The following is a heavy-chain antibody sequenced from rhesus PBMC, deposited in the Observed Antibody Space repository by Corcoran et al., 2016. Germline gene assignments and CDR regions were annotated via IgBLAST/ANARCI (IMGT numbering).Heavy chain of an antibody. J-gene: IGHJ4*01. Sequence: EVQLVESGGGLAKPGGSLRLSCAATGFTLSGYERHWVRQAPGKGLESVSVISGDSSYTHYADSVTGRFTISRDNAKTSLSLQMNSLGAEDTAVYYCARRHVTGTTAVDYWGQGVLVTVSS. CDR3: ARRHVTGTTAVDY. V-gene: IGHV3-115*02. CDR1: GFTLSGYE. CDR2: ISGDSSYT. D-gene: IGHD1-7*02.